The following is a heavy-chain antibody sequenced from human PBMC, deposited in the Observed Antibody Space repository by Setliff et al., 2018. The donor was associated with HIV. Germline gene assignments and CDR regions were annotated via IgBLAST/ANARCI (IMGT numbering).Heavy chain of an antibody. D-gene: IGHD2-15*01. V-gene: IGHV4-39*01. CDR1: GDSVSTRNSF. CDR2: FSYNGGR. J-gene: IGHJ5*02. Sequence: SETLSLTCTVSGDSVSTRNSFWCWIRQPPGKGLERIGSFSYNGGRRYTASLTSRVTISADMSKNQFSRTLNSVTAADTAVYYCVMHVDSDFSGDPDWFDPWGQGIPVTVSS. CDR3: VMHVDSDFSGDPDWFDP.